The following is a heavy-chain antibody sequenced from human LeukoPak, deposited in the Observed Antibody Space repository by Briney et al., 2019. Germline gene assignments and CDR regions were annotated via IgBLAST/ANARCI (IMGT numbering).Heavy chain of an antibody. CDR1: GFTFSSYW. V-gene: IGHV3-7*01. J-gene: IGHJ4*02. D-gene: IGHD3-10*01. Sequence: GGSLRLSCAASGFTFSSYWMSWVRQAPGKGLEWVANIKQDGSEKYYADSVKGRFTISRDNAKNTLYLQMNSLRAEDTAAYYCARDFYGGFDYWGQGIVVTVSS. CDR2: IKQDGSEK. CDR3: ARDFYGGFDY.